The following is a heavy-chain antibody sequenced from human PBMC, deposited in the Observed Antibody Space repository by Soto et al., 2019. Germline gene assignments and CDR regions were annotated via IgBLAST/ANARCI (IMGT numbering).Heavy chain of an antibody. CDR1: GFTVSSNY. CDR2: IYSGGST. V-gene: IGHV3-53*01. D-gene: IGHD2-8*02. J-gene: IGHJ4*02. CDR3: ASSSPGGSNDY. Sequence: GGSLRLSCAASGFTVSSNYMSWVRQAPGKGLEWVSVIYSGGSTYYADSVKGRFTISRDNSKNTLYLQMSSLRAEDTAVYYCASSSPGGSNDYWGQGTLVTVSS.